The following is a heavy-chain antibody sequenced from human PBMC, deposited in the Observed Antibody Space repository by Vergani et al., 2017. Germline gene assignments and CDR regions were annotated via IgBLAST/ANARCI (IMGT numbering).Heavy chain of an antibody. V-gene: IGHV1-69*01. CDR2: IIPIFGTA. CDR1: GGTFSSYA. Sequence: QVQLVQSGAEVKKPGSSVKVSCKASGGTFSSYAISWVRQAPGQGLEWMGGIIPIFGTANCAQKFQGRVTITADESTSTSYMELRSLRSEDTAVYYCARDLILESIVGATGWCDPWGQGTLVTVSS. J-gene: IGHJ5*02. D-gene: IGHD1-26*01. CDR3: ARDLILESIVGATGWCDP.